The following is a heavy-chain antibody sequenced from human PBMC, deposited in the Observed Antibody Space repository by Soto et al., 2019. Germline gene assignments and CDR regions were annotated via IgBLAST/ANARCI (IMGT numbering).Heavy chain of an antibody. CDR2: IYWTDDK. D-gene: IGHD6-13*01. CDR1: GLSLSTSALV. Sequence: SGPTPVNPTQTLTLTSTFSGLSLSTSALVVGWIRQPPGTALELLALIYWTDDKLYSTSLKSRLTITKDTSKNQVVLTMTNMDPVYAGGYDFAHGADAAASTYYYDYGMDLVGPGTPVNVSS. V-gene: IGHV2-5*01. J-gene: IGHJ6*02. CDR3: AHGADAAASTYYYDYGMDL.